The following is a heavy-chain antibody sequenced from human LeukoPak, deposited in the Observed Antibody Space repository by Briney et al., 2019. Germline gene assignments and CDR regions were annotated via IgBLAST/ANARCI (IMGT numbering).Heavy chain of an antibody. CDR1: GYTFSSYS. D-gene: IGHD1-1*01. CDR3: LREGGVPPWT. Sequence: ASVKVSCKASGYTFSSYSIHWVRQAPGQRLELMGWIYAVNGDTEYSQRFQGRVTITRDTSASTAYMELSSLRSEDTAMYFCLREGGVPPWTWGQGTLVTVSS. CDR2: IYAVNGDT. V-gene: IGHV1-3*01. J-gene: IGHJ5*02.